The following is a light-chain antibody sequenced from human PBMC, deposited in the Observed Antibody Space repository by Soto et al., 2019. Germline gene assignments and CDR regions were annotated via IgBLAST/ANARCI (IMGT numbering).Light chain of an antibody. CDR1: KLGDKY. CDR2: QNS. J-gene: IGLJ2*01. Sequence: SYELTQPPSVSVSPGQTASITCSGGKLGDKYACWYQQKPGQSPVLVIYQNSKRPSGIPERFSGSNSGNTATLTISWTQAIDEADYYSQAWDSSAHVVFGGGTKLTVL. CDR3: QAWDSSAHVV. V-gene: IGLV3-1*01.